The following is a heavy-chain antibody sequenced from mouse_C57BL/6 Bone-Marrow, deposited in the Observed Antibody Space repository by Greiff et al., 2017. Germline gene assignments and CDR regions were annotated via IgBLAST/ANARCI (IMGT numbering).Heavy chain of an antibody. V-gene: IGHV1-81*01. D-gene: IGHD1-1*01. CDR1: GYTFTSYG. CDR2: IYPRSGNT. Sequence: QVRLQQSGAELARPGASVKLSCKASGYTFTSYGISWVKQRTGQGLEWIGEIYPRSGNTYYNEKFKGKATLTADKSSSTPYMELRSLTSADSAVYFCARRGGSSLFAYWGQGTLVTVSA. CDR3: ARRGGSSLFAY. J-gene: IGHJ3*01.